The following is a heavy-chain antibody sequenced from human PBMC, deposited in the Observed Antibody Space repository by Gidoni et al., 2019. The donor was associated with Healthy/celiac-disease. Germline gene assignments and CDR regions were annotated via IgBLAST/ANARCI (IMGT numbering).Heavy chain of an antibody. Sequence: QVQLVQSGAEVKKPGASVKVSCKASGYTFTSYGISWVRQAPGQGLEWMGWISAYNGNTNYAQKLQGRVTMTTDTSTSTAYMELRSLRSDDTAVYYCAREWRSRIAVAGPDQNWFDPWGQGTLVTVSS. D-gene: IGHD6-19*01. CDR1: GYTFTSYG. CDR3: AREWRSRIAVAGPDQNWFDP. CDR2: ISAYNGNT. J-gene: IGHJ5*02. V-gene: IGHV1-18*04.